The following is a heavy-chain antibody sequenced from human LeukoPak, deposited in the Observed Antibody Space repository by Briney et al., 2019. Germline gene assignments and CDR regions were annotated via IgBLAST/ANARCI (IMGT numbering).Heavy chain of an antibody. CDR2: ISGSGGST. CDR3: AKENGYYYDSSVLLGY. Sequence: PGGSLRLSCAASGFTFSSYAMSWVRQAPGKGLEWVSAISGSGGSTYYADSVKGRFTISRDNSENTLYLQMNSLRAEDTAVYYCAKENGYYYDSSVLLGYWGQGTLVTVSS. V-gene: IGHV3-23*01. D-gene: IGHD3-22*01. CDR1: GFTFSSYA. J-gene: IGHJ4*02.